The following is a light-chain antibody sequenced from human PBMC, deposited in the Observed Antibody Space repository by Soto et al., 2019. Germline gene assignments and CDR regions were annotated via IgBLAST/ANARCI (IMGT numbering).Light chain of an antibody. CDR2: DVS. J-gene: IGLJ1*01. CDR3: SSYTRSNPSV. CDR1: SSDVGGYNY. Sequence: QSVLTQPASVSGSPGQSITISCTGTSSDVGGYNYVSWYQQHPGKAPKLMIYDVSNRPSGVSNRFSGSKSGNTASLTISGLQAEVEGDYYCSSYTRSNPSVFGTGTRVTVL. V-gene: IGLV2-14*03.